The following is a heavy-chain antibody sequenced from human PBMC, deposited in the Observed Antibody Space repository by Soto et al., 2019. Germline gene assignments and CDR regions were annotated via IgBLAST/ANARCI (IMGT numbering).Heavy chain of an antibody. Sequence: QVQLQESGQGLVKPSQTLSLTCTVSGGSISSGGYYWSWIRQHPGKGLEWIGYIYYSGSTYYNPSLKSRVTISVDTSKNQFSLKLSSVTAADTAVYYCARRGSSWYWFDPWGQGTLVTVSS. J-gene: IGHJ5*02. CDR3: ARRGSSWYWFDP. CDR1: GGSISSGGYY. V-gene: IGHV4-31*03. D-gene: IGHD6-13*01. CDR2: IYYSGST.